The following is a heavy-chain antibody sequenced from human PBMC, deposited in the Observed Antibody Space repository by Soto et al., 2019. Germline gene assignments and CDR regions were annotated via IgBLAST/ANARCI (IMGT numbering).Heavy chain of an antibody. CDR3: ASTKRWLSFDS. Sequence: QVQLQESGPGLVKPSETLSLTCTVSGDSISTYYWSWIRQPPGKGLEWIGNIYSSGSTNYNPTLKSRVTISPDTSKNEFSRKLSSVTAADTAVFYCASTKRWLSFDSWGPGTLVTVSS. J-gene: IGHJ4*02. CDR1: GDSISTYY. V-gene: IGHV4-59*01. D-gene: IGHD3-22*01. CDR2: IYSSGST.